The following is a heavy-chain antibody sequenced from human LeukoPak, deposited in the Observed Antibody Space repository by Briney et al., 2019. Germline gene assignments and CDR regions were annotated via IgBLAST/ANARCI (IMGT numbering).Heavy chain of an antibody. D-gene: IGHD3-22*01. CDR2: ISAYNGNT. CDR1: GYTFTSYG. CDR3: ARGGVDYDSSGQALNY. V-gene: IGHV1-18*01. Sequence: GASVKVSCRASGYTFTSYGISWVRQAPGQGLEWMGWISAYNGNTNYAQKLQGRVTMTTDTSTSTAYMELRSLRSDDTAVYYCARGGVDYDSSGQALNYWGQGTLVTVSS. J-gene: IGHJ4*02.